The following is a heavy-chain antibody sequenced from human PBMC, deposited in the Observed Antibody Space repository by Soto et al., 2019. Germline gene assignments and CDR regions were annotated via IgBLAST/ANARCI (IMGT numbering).Heavy chain of an antibody. Sequence: EVQLVESGGGLVQPGGSLRLSCAASGFTVSDNYMSWVRQAPGKGLEWVSVIYSGGRTFSADAVKGRFTISRHSSKNTVYLQMNSLRVEDTAVYYCATRHNAYDLGGYFQHWGQGTLVIVSS. CDR3: ATRHNAYDLGGYFQH. D-gene: IGHD5-12*01. V-gene: IGHV3-53*04. CDR1: GFTVSDNY. CDR2: IYSGGRT. J-gene: IGHJ1*01.